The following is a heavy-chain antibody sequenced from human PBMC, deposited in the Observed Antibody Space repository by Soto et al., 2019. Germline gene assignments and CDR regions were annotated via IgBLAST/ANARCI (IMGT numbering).Heavy chain of an antibody. D-gene: IGHD2-2*01. Sequence: GESLKISCKGSAYTFSTYWIAWVRQMPGKGLEWMGIIYPGDSDTRYSPSFRGQVTISVDKSIYTAYLQWSSLRASDTVVYSCARVAVVPSAPGSYYYAMDVWGQGTTVTVSS. V-gene: IGHV5-51*01. J-gene: IGHJ6*02. CDR1: AYTFSTYW. CDR2: IYPGDSDT. CDR3: ARVAVVPSAPGSYYYAMDV.